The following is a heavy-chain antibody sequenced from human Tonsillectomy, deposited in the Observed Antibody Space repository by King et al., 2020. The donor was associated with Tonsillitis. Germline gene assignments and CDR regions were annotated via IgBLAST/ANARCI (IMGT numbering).Heavy chain of an antibody. CDR3: AKDNRMVRGVIPYYFDY. Sequence: VQLVESGGGLVQPGGSLRLSCAASGFTFSSYAMSWVRQAPGKGLDWVSAISGSGGSTYYADSVKGRFTISRDNSKNTLYLQMNSLRAEDTAVYYCAKDNRMVRGVIPYYFDYWGQGTLVTVSS. V-gene: IGHV3-23*04. CDR1: GFTFSSYA. J-gene: IGHJ4*02. D-gene: IGHD3-10*01. CDR2: ISGSGGST.